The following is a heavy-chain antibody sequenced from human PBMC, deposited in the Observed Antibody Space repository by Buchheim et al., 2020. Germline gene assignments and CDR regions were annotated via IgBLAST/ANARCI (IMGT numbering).Heavy chain of an antibody. CDR2: IFSDGTST. CDR3: AYWRRDSGYASAY. D-gene: IGHD3-22*01. Sequence: EVQLVESGGGLVQPGGSLRLTCAASGFTFSRYWMNWVRQAPGKGLVWVSRIFSDGTSTSYADSVKGRFHISRDNAKNPVYVQMNSLRAEDTAVYYCAYWRRDSGYASAYWGQGTL. V-gene: IGHV3-74*01. CDR1: GFTFSRYW. J-gene: IGHJ4*02.